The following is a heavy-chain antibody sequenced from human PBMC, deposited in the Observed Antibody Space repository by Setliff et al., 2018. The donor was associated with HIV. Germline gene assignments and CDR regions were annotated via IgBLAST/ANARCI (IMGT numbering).Heavy chain of an antibody. Sequence: GGSLRLSCAASGFALNGYTMSWVRQAPGKGLEWVSVISGSGDITYYRESVKGRFTVSRDNSNNTVYLQMNSLRAEDTAMYYCAKDVCSGAYCYAYYYYGMDVWGQGTMVTVSS. J-gene: IGHJ6*02. CDR1: GFALNGYT. D-gene: IGHD2-15*01. V-gene: IGHV3-23*01. CDR2: ISGSGDIT. CDR3: AKDVCSGAYCYAYYYYGMDV.